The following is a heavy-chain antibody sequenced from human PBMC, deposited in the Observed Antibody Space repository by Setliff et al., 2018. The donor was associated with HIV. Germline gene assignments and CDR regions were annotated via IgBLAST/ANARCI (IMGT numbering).Heavy chain of an antibody. CDR3: ARDRGRDYDFWSDYQPLYAFDI. D-gene: IGHD3-3*01. Sequence: GSLRLSCAASGFTFSSYWMSWVRQAPGKGLEWVANIKEDGRNKNYGDSVKGRFTVSRDNSKNTLYLQMNSLRAEDTAVYYCARDRGRDYDFWSDYQPLYAFDIWGQGTMVTVSS. CDR1: GFTFSSYW. V-gene: IGHV3-7*03. J-gene: IGHJ3*02. CDR2: IKEDGRNK.